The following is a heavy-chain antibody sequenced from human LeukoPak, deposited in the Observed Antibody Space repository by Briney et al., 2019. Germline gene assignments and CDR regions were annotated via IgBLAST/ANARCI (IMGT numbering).Heavy chain of an antibody. CDR1: GFTFDDYV. Sequence: QPGGSLRLSCAASGFTFDDYVMHWVRQAPGKGLEWVSFISGDGGATYYADSAKGRFTISRDNGRKSLYLQMHSLRTEDTALYYCAKGGYTYGGRLFDYWGQGTLVTVSS. D-gene: IGHD5-18*01. V-gene: IGHV3-43*02. CDR3: AKGGYTYGGRLFDY. J-gene: IGHJ4*02. CDR2: ISGDGGAT.